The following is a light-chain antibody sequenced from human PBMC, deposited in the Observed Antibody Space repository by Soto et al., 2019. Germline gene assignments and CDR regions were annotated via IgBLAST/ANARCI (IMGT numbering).Light chain of an antibody. CDR2: AAS. Sequence: AIQMTQAPSSLSASVGDRVTITCRASQAIRNDLGWYQQKPGKAPKILIYAASSLQSGVPSRFSGSGSGTDFTLTISSLQPEDFATYYCQQSYSTTITFGQGTRLEIK. J-gene: IGKJ5*01. CDR1: QAIRND. CDR3: QQSYSTTIT. V-gene: IGKV1-6*01.